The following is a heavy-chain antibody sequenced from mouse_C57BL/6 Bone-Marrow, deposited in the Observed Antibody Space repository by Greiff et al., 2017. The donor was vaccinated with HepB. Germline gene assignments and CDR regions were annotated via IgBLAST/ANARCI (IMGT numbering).Heavy chain of an antibody. Sequence: QVQLQQPGAELVKPGASVKMSCKASGYTFTSYWITWVKQRPGQGLEWIGDIYPGSGSTNYNEKFKSKATLTVDTSSSTAYMQLSSLTSEDSAVYYCAREVADLLWLRQGSWFAYWGQGTLVTVSA. V-gene: IGHV1-55*01. CDR2: IYPGSGST. J-gene: IGHJ3*01. CDR1: GYTFTSYW. D-gene: IGHD2-2*01. CDR3: AREVADLLWLRQGSWFAY.